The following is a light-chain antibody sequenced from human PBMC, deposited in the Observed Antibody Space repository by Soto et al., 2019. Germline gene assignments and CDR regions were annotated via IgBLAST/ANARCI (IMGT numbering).Light chain of an antibody. Sequence: QSVLTQSPSVYGAPGQRVTISCTGSSSNIGAGYDVHWYQQLPGRAPKLLIYGNTNRPSGVPDRFSGSKSGTSASLAITGLQAEDEADYYCLSFDSSLSVVFGGGTKLTVL. V-gene: IGLV1-40*01. CDR3: LSFDSSLSVV. CDR1: SSNIGAGYD. CDR2: GNT. J-gene: IGLJ2*01.